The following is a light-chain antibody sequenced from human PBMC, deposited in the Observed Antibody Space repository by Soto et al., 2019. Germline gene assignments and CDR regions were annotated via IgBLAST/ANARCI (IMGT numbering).Light chain of an antibody. Sequence: QPVLTQPPSVSGAPGQRVTISCTGSSSNIGAGFDVHWYHQIAGTAPKLLIYGNSNRPSGVPDRFSGSKSGTSASLAINGLQAEDEANYFCAAWDDRLSGHVVFGGGTKLTVL. CDR3: AAWDDRLSGHVV. CDR2: GNS. CDR1: SSNIGAGFD. V-gene: IGLV1-40*01. J-gene: IGLJ2*01.